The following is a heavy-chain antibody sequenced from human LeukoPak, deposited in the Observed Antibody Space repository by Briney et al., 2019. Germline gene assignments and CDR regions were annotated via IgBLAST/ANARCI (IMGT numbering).Heavy chain of an antibody. CDR1: GGSISSYY. V-gene: IGHV4-59*08. CDR2: IYYSGST. CDR3: ARLWSYDSSGYYFDY. J-gene: IGHJ4*02. D-gene: IGHD3-22*01. Sequence: SETLSLTCTVSGGSISSYYWSWIRQPPGKGLEWIGYIYYSGSTNYNPSLKSRVTISVDTSKNQFSLKLSSATAADTAVYYCARLWSYDSSGYYFDYWGQGTLVTVSS.